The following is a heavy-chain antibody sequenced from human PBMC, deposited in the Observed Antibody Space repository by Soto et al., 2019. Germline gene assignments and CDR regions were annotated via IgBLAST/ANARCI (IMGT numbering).Heavy chain of an antibody. Sequence: WASVKVSCKASGGGFSTYAITWVRQAPGQGLEWMGGITPIFDTTNYAQKFQGRVTITADESTTTVHMELTSLTSEDTAVYYCATGGTKVTRRFDYWGQGTLVTVSS. CDR1: GGGFSTYA. V-gene: IGHV1-69*13. D-gene: IGHD4-17*01. J-gene: IGHJ4*02. CDR2: ITPIFDTT. CDR3: ATGGTKVTRRFDY.